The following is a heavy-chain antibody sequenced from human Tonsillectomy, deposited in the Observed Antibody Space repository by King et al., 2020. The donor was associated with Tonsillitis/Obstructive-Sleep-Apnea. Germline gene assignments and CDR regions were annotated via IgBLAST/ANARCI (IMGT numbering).Heavy chain of an antibody. CDR2: ISSSGNTI. D-gene: IGHD7-27*01. Sequence: VQLVESGGGLVQPGGSLRLSCAASGFTFSSYEINWVRQAPGKGLEWVSYISSSGNTINYAESVKGRFTISRDNAKNSLYLQMNSLRAEDTADYYCASDRDRSDCYQKLGGYYYHYGMDVWGQGTTVTVSS. CDR1: GFTFSSYE. V-gene: IGHV3-48*03. CDR3: ASDRDRSDCYQKLGGYYYHYGMDV. J-gene: IGHJ6*02.